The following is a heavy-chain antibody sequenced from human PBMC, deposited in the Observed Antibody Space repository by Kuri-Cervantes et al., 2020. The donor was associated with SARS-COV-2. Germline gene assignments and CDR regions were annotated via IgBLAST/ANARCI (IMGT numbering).Heavy chain of an antibody. CDR3: ARGGPCSGGSCYHYSYYMDV. V-gene: IGHV3-11*06. CDR1: GVSFSDYY. J-gene: IGHJ6*03. CDR2: ISSSTTYT. D-gene: IGHD2-15*01. Sequence: GGSLRLSCAASGVSFSDYYMIWIRQAPGKGLEWVSYISSSTTYTNHADSVMGRFTISRDNAKNSLYLHMDSLRAEDSAVYSCARGGPCSGGSCYHYSYYMDVWGKGTTVTVSS.